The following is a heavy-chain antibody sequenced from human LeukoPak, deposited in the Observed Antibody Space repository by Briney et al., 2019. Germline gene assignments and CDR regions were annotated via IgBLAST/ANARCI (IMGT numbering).Heavy chain of an antibody. Sequence: GGSLRLSCAASGFTFSSYGMSWVRQAPGKGLEWVSAISGSGGSTYYADSVKGRFTISRDNSKNTLYLQMNSLRAEDTAVYYCAKLRDIVVVVAATGAFDIWGQGTMVTVSS. CDR2: ISGSGGST. CDR1: GFTFSSYG. V-gene: IGHV3-23*01. J-gene: IGHJ3*02. D-gene: IGHD2-15*01. CDR3: AKLRDIVVVVAATGAFDI.